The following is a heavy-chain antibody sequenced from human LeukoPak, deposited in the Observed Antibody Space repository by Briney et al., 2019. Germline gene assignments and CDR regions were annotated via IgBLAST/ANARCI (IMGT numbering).Heavy chain of an antibody. CDR2: IKSKTDGGTT. Sequence: PGGSLRLSCAASGFTFSNAWMSWVRQAPGKGLEWVGRIKSKTDGGTTDYAAHVKGRFTISRDDSKNTLYLQMNSLKTEDTAVYYCTTDEEGLLWFGEPDYWGQGTLVTVSS. J-gene: IGHJ4*02. CDR3: TTDEEGLLWFGEPDY. CDR1: GFTFSNAW. D-gene: IGHD3-10*01. V-gene: IGHV3-15*01.